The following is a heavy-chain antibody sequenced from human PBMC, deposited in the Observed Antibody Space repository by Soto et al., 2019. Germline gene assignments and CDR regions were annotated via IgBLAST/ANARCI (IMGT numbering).Heavy chain of an antibody. J-gene: IGHJ6*02. CDR3: ARDQNRGWYHYSYGMDV. V-gene: IGHV1-3*01. Sequence: QVQLVQSGAEVKKPGASVKGSCKASGYTFTSYAMHWVRQAPGQRLEWMGWINAGNGNTKYSQKFQGRVTITRDTSASTAYMELTRLSSEDTAVYYCARDQNRGWYHYSYGMDVWGQGTTVTVSS. D-gene: IGHD6-19*01. CDR1: GYTFTSYA. CDR2: INAGNGNT.